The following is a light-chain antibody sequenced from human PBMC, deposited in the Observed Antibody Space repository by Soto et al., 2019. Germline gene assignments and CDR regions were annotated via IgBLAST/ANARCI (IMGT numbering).Light chain of an antibody. CDR2: DVS. J-gene: IGKJ1*01. Sequence: DIQMTQSPSTLSASIGDRVVITCRASESISSWLAWYQQKPGKAPKLLIYDVSSLESGVPSRFSGSGSGTVFTLTISSLQPDDFATYYCQQYNSYPWTFGQGTKVEIK. V-gene: IGKV1-5*01. CDR1: ESISSW. CDR3: QQYNSYPWT.